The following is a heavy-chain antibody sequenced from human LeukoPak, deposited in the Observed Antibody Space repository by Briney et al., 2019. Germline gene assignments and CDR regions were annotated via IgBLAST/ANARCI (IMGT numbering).Heavy chain of an antibody. V-gene: IGHV3-23*01. CDR1: GFTFSSYM. D-gene: IGHD3-16*02. J-gene: IGHJ4*02. CDR3: ARSIVPSSLDMNFDY. Sequence: GGSLRLSCAASGFTFSSYMVNWVRQAPGKGPEWIYGITHTGDTTYYADSVKDRFTISRDSSKNTLYLQMLSLSAEDTAVYFCARSIVPSSLDMNFDYWGQGTLVTVSS. CDR2: ITHTGDTT.